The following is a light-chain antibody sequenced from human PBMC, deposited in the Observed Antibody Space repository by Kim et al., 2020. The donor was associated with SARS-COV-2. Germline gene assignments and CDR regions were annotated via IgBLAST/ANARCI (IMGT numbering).Light chain of an antibody. V-gene: IGKV3-15*01. Sequence: SPGERATRSCRASQSVRSNLAWYQQKPGQAPRLLIYGASTRAAGVPARFSGSGSGTEFTLTISSLQSEDFAIYYCQQYNNWPPLIFGGGTKVEIK. CDR1: QSVRSN. CDR3: QQYNNWPPLI. CDR2: GAS. J-gene: IGKJ4*01.